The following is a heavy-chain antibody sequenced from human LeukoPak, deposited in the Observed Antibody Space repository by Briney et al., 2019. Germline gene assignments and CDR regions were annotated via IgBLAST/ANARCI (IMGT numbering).Heavy chain of an antibody. CDR1: GYTFTSYA. D-gene: IGHD6-13*01. Sequence: ASVKVSCKASGYTFTSYAMHWVRQAPGQRLEWMGWINAGNGNTKYSQKFQGRVTITRDTSASTAYMEPSSLRSEDTAVYYCARDYSSSWYNWFDPWGQGTLVTVSS. V-gene: IGHV1-3*01. CDR2: INAGNGNT. J-gene: IGHJ5*02. CDR3: ARDYSSSWYNWFDP.